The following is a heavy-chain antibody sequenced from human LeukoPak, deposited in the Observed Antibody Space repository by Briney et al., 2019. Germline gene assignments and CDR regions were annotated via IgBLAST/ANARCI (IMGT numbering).Heavy chain of an antibody. J-gene: IGHJ4*02. V-gene: IGHV4-59*08. CDR1: GGSISSYY. CDR3: ARLNSYSTGYDR. CDR2: IYYSGST. D-gene: IGHD5-12*01. Sequence: SETLSLTCTVSGGSISSYYWSWIRQPPGKGLEWIGYIYYSGSTNYNPSLKSRVTISVDTSKNQFSLKLSSVTAADTAVYYCARLNSYSTGYDRWGQGTLVTVSS.